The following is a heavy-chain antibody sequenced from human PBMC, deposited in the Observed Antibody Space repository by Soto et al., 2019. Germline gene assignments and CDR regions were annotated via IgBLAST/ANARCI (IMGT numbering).Heavy chain of an antibody. J-gene: IGHJ6*03. D-gene: IGHD2-2*01. CDR2: INHSGST. CDR1: GGSFSGYY. V-gene: IGHV4-34*01. CDR3: ARVVPPAKEYYYYYMAV. Sequence: SETLSLTCAVYGGSFSGYYWSWIRQPPGKGLEWIGEINHSGSTNYNPSLKSRVTISVDTSKNQFSLKLSSVTAADTAVYYCARVVPPAKEYYYYYMAVWGRGTMVTVSS.